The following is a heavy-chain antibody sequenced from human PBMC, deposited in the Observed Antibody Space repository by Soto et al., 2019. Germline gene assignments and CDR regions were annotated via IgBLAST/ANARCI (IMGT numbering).Heavy chain of an antibody. J-gene: IGHJ6*02. Sequence: PGGSLRLSCAASGFTFSSYAMHWVRQAPGKGLEWVAVISYDGSNKYYADSVKGRFTISRDNSKNTLYLQMNSLRAEDTAVYYCAREDCSSTSCYWYYYYGMDVWGQGTTVTVSS. CDR1: GFTFSSYA. V-gene: IGHV3-30-3*01. D-gene: IGHD2-2*01. CDR3: AREDCSSTSCYWYYYYGMDV. CDR2: ISYDGSNK.